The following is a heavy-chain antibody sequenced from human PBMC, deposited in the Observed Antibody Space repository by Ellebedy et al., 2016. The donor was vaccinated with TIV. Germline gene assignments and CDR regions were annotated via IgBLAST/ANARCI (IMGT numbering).Heavy chain of an antibody. CDR2: ISGSGGST. CDR1: GFTFTTFW. CDR3: ANGFEFGAWYDY. D-gene: IGHD6-19*01. J-gene: IGHJ4*02. V-gene: IGHV3-23*01. Sequence: PGGSLRLSCAASGFTFTTFWMSWVRQAPGKGLEWVSGISGSGGSTYYADSVKGRFIISRDNSKNTLYLQMNSLRAEDTAVYYCANGFEFGAWYDYWGQGTLVTVSS.